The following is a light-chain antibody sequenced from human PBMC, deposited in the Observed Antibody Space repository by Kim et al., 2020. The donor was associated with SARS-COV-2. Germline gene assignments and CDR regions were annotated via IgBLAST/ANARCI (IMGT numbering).Light chain of an antibody. CDR2: GAS. J-gene: IGKJ2*01. CDR1: QTVSSN. V-gene: IGKV3D-15*01. Sequence: YVSPGGRATLSCRARQTVSSNLAWYQQRPGQAPRLLIYGASTRATGIPARFSGTASGTEFTLSINSLQSEDFAVYYCQHYNNWPLTFGQGTKLEI. CDR3: QHYNNWPLT.